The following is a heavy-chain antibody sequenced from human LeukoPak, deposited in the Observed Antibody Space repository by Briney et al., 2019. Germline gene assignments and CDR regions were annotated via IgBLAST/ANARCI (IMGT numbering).Heavy chain of an antibody. CDR3: ASSFDTSGYYSD. V-gene: IGHV4-34*01. CDR2: INQSGST. J-gene: IGHJ4*02. CDR1: GGSFSGYF. Sequence: SETLSLTCAVYGGSFSGYFWSWIRQPPGKGLEWIGEINQSGSTDYNPSLKSRVTISLDTPKNQFSLKMTSVTAADTAVYFCASSFDTSGYYSDWGQGTLVTVSS. D-gene: IGHD3-22*01.